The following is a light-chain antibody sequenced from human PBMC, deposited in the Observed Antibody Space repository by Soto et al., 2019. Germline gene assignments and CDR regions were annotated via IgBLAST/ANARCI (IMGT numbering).Light chain of an antibody. CDR2: ASS. Sequence: DIQMTQSPSSLSAPVGDRVTITCRASQSISSYLNWYQQKPRKAPKLLIYASSSLQSGVPSRFSGSGSGTDFTLTISSLQPEDFATYYCQQSYSTPRTFGQGTKVEIK. J-gene: IGKJ1*01. CDR3: QQSYSTPRT. V-gene: IGKV1-39*01. CDR1: QSISSY.